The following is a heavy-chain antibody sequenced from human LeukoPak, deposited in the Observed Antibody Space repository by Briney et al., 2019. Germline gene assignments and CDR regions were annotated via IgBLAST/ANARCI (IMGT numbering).Heavy chain of an antibody. J-gene: IGHJ4*02. CDR1: GGSFNGYY. CDR3: ARGRYSRDYVWGRYRFVY. CDR2: INHSGST. V-gene: IGHV4-34*01. D-gene: IGHD3-16*02. Sequence: SETLSLTCAVHGGSFNGYYWNWIRQPPGKGLEWIGEINHSGSTNYSPSLKSRVTISVDTSKNQFSLMLSSVTAADTAAYYCARGRYSRDYVWGRYRFVYWGQGTLVTVSS.